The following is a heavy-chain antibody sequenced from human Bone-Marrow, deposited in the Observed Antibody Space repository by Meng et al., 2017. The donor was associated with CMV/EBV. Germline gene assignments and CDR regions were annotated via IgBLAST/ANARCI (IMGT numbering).Heavy chain of an antibody. CDR2: ISSSSSTI. CDR1: GFTFSSYS. Sequence: GESLKISCAASGFTFSSYSMNWVRQAPGKGLEWVSYISSSSSTIYYADSVKGRFTISRDNAKNSLYLQMNSLRAEDTAVYYCARARYYGSGIAGMDVWGQGTTVTVSS. J-gene: IGHJ6*02. D-gene: IGHD3-10*01. CDR3: ARARYYGSGIAGMDV. V-gene: IGHV3-48*04.